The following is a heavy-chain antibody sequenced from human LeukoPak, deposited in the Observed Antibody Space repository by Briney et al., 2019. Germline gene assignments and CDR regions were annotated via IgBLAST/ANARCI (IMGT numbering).Heavy chain of an antibody. CDR3: ARDYCSSTSCLFDC. D-gene: IGHD2-2*01. J-gene: IGHJ4*02. Sequence: GASVKVSCKASGYTFTGYHMHWVRQAPGQGLEWMGRINPNSGDTNYAQKFQGRVTMTRDTSISTAYMELSRLRSDDTVVYYCARDYCSSTSCLFDCWGQGTLVTVPS. V-gene: IGHV1-2*05. CDR1: GYTFTGYH. CDR2: INPNSGDT.